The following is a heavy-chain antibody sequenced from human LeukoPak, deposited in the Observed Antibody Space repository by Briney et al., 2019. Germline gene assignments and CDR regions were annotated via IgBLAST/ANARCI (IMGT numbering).Heavy chain of an antibody. CDR3: TRDLTMIVVPDAFDI. D-gene: IGHD3-22*01. V-gene: IGHV3-49*04. CDR1: GFTFNNAW. Sequence: GGSLRLSCAVSGFTFNNAWVSWVRQAPGKGLEWVGFIRSKAYGGTTEYAASVKGRFTISRDDSKSIAYLQMNSLKTEDTAVYYCTRDLTMIVVPDAFDIWGQGTMVTVSS. CDR2: IRSKAYGGTT. J-gene: IGHJ3*02.